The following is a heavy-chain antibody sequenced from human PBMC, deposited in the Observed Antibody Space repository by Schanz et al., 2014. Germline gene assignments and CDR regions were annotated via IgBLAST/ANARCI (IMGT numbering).Heavy chain of an antibody. Sequence: EVQLVESGGGLVQPGGSLRLSCAASGITFSDYAMSWVRQAPGKGLVWVSTIDTAGSYTSYVDSVKGRFTISRDNAKTTLFLQMNSLTDEDTAVYYCVREDMVRGIRAFDIWGQGTMVTVSS. CDR1: GITFSDYA. J-gene: IGHJ3*02. V-gene: IGHV3-23*03. CDR2: IDTAGSYT. D-gene: IGHD3-10*01. CDR3: VREDMVRGIRAFDI.